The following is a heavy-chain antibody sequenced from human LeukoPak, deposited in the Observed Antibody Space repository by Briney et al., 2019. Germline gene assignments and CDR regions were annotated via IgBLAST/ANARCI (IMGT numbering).Heavy chain of an antibody. CDR1: GYTLTELS. Sequence: ASVKVSCKVSGYTLTELSMHWVRQAPGKGLEWMGGFDPEDGETINAQKFQGRVTMTEDTSTDTAYMELSSLRSEDTAVYYCARGAAGYCSGGSCYYSSGWRTLYYFDYWGQGTLVTVSS. CDR3: ARGAAGYCSGGSCYYSSGWRTLYYFDY. J-gene: IGHJ4*02. CDR2: FDPEDGET. D-gene: IGHD2-15*01. V-gene: IGHV1-24*01.